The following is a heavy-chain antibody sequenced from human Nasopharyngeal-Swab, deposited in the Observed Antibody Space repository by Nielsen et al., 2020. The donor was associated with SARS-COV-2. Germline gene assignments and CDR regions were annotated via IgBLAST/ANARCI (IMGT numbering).Heavy chain of an antibody. V-gene: IGHV3-21*01. CDR3: ARVGSLGVNIDY. J-gene: IGHJ4*02. D-gene: IGHD1-26*01. Sequence: GESLKISCEASGITFSRYWMIWVRQAPGKGLEWVSSISSSSTYIYYPDSVKGRFTISRDNAKKSVFLQMNSLRAEDTAVYYCARVGSLGVNIDYWGQGTLVSVSS. CDR1: GITFSRYW. CDR2: ISSSSTYI.